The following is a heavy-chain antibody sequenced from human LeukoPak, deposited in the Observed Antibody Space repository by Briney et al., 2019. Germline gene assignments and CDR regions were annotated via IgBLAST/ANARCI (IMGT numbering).Heavy chain of an antibody. CDR3: ARYHMVNRGVNWFDP. CDR1: GGSISSSSYY. J-gene: IGHJ5*02. V-gene: IGHV4-39*07. D-gene: IGHD4-23*01. Sequence: SETLSLTCAVSGGSISSSSYYWGWIRQPPGKGLEWIGSIYYSGSTHYNPSLKSRVTISVDTSKSQFSLNLSSVTAADTAVYYCARYHMVNRGVNWFDPWGQGILVTVSS. CDR2: IYYSGST.